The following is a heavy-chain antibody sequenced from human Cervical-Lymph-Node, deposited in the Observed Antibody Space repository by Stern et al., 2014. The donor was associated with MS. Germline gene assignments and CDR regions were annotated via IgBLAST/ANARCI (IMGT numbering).Heavy chain of an antibody. D-gene: IGHD6-13*01. CDR3: ASSSSYYEGDTFDM. CDR1: GYSFTNYW. J-gene: IGHJ3*02. Sequence: EVQLVESGADVKKPGESLKISCKGSGYSFTNYWIGWVRQMPGQGLEWMGIIYPGDSDTRYSPSFEGQVTISADKTIRTAYLQWSSLKASDTAMYYCASSSSYYEGDTFDMWGQGTIVTVSS. CDR2: IYPGDSDT. V-gene: IGHV5-51*03.